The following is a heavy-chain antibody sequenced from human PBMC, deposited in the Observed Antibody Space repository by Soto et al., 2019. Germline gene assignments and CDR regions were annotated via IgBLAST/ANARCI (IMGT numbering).Heavy chain of an antibody. CDR2: IYYSGST. J-gene: IGHJ5*02. CDR1: GGSISSGGYY. D-gene: IGHD2-15*01. CDR3: ARVGVVVAATLDNWFDP. Sequence: QVQLQESGPGLVKPSQTLSLTCTVSGGSISSGGYYWSWIRQHPGKGLEWIGYIYYSGSTYYNPSLKGRVTISVDTSKNQFALKLSSVTAADTAVYYCARVGVVVAATLDNWFDPWGQGTLVTVSS. V-gene: IGHV4-31*03.